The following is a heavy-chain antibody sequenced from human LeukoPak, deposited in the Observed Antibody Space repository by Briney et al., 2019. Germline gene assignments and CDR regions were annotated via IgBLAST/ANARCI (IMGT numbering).Heavy chain of an antibody. J-gene: IGHJ4*02. CDR3: TTGRSSSWPDY. CDR2: IRSKTDGGTT. D-gene: IGHD6-13*01. CDR1: GFTFSNAW. V-gene: IGHV3-15*07. Sequence: GGSLRLSCAVSGFTFSNAWMNWVRQAPGKGLEWVGRIRSKTDGGTTEYAAPAKGRFTISRDDSKNTLYLQMDSLKSEDTAVYYRTTGRSSSWPDYWGQGTLVTVSS.